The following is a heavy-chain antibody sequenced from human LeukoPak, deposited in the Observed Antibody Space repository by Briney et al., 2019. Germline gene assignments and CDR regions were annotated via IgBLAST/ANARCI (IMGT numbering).Heavy chain of an antibody. CDR2: ISYDGSNK. CDR3: ATGPPSSGSSRYGRDFDY. V-gene: IGHV3-30*04. D-gene: IGHD6-13*01. J-gene: IGHJ4*02. Sequence: PGRSLRLSCAASGFTFSSYAMHWVRQAPGKGLEWVAVISYDGSNKYYADSVKGRFTISRDNSKNTLYLQMNSLRAEDTAVYYCATGPPSSGSSRYGRDFDYWGQGTLVTVSS. CDR1: GFTFSSYA.